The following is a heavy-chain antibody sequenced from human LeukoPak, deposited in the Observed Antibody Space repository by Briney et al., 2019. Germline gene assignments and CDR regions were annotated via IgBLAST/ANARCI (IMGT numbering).Heavy chain of an antibody. V-gene: IGHV3-48*01. CDR1: GFTFSMFS. D-gene: IGHD3-3*01. CDR3: ARTYDFGIGPPGDAFDN. Sequence: GGSLRLSCAASGFTFSMFSMNWLRQAPGKGLEWIAFIRGRSDTTYYADSVQGRFTISRDNAEDSVYLQMNSLRVEDTAVYYCARTYDFGIGPPGDAFDNWGQGTLVTVSS. CDR2: IRGRSDTT. J-gene: IGHJ3*02.